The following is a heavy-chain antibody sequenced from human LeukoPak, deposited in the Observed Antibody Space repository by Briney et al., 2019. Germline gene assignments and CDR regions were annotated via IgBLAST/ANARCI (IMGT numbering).Heavy chain of an antibody. CDR3: ARDGSGCSSTSCHSEYNWFDP. CDR1: GGTFSSYA. Sequence: ASVKVSCKASGGTFSSYAISWVRQAPGQGLEWMGGIIPFFGTANYAQKFQGRVTITADESTSTAYMELSSLRSEDTALYYCARDGSGCSSTSCHSEYNWFDPWGQGTLVTVSS. J-gene: IGHJ5*02. V-gene: IGHV1-69*13. CDR2: IIPFFGTA. D-gene: IGHD2-2*01.